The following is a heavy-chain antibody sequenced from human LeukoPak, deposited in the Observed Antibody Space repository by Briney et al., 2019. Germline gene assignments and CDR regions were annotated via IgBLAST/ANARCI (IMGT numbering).Heavy chain of an antibody. J-gene: IGHJ3*02. CDR3: ARHEGYCISSSCSDTFDI. CDR1: GYKFPTYW. V-gene: IGHV5-51*01. CDR2: IYPDDSDT. Sequence: GESLKISCKGSGYKFPTYWIGWVRQMPGKGLEWMGIIYPDDSDTRYSPPFQGLVTISADKSISTAYLQWSSLKASDTAMYYCARHEGYCISSSCSDTFDIWGQGTMVTVSS. D-gene: IGHD2-2*01.